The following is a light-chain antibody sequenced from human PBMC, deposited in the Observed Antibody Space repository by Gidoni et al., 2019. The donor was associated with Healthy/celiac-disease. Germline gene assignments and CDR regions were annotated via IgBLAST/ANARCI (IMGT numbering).Light chain of an antibody. CDR2: LGS. CDR3: MPALQTKT. V-gene: IGKV2-28*01. CDR1: QSLLHSNGYNY. J-gene: IGKJ1*01. Sequence: EIVMTQSPLSLPVTPGEPASISCRSSQSLLHSNGYNYLDWYLQKPGQSPQLLIYLGSNRASGVPDRFSGSGSGTDFTLKISRVEAEDVGVYYCMPALQTKTFGQGTKVEIK.